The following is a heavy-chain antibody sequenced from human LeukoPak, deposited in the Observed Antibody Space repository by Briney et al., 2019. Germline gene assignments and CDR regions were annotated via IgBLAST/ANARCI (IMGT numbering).Heavy chain of an antibody. V-gene: IGHV3-11*04. CDR1: GFTFSDYY. Sequence: GGSLRLSCAASGFTFSDYYMNWIRQAPGKGLEWVSYISSSGSTIDYADSVKGRFTISRDNAKNSLYLEMDSLRADDTAVYYCARGSYYDYTWGNYLEYWGQGAPVTVSS. J-gene: IGHJ4*02. CDR2: ISSSGSTI. D-gene: IGHD3-16*02. CDR3: ARGSYYDYTWGNYLEY.